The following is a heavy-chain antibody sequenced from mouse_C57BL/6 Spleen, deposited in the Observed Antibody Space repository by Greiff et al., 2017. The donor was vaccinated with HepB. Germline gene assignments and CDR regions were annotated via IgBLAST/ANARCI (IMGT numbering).Heavy chain of an antibody. J-gene: IGHJ2*01. Sequence: QVQLQHSGPELVKPGASVKISCKASGYAFSSSWMNWVKQRPGKGLEWIGRIYPGDGDTNYNGKFKGKATLTADKSSSTAYMQLSSLTSEDSAVYFCARGAMGTTTDYWGQGTTLTVSS. CDR1: GYAFSSSW. V-gene: IGHV1-82*01. D-gene: IGHD2-3*01. CDR3: ARGAMGTTTDY. CDR2: IYPGDGDT.